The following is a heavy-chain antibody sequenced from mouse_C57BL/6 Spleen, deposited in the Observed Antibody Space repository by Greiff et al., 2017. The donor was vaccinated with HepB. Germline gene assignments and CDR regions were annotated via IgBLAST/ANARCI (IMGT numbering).Heavy chain of an antibody. CDR2: IWRGGST. D-gene: IGHD2-5*01. J-gene: IGHJ4*01. CDR1: GFSLTSYG. CDR3: ASYSNYAMDY. V-gene: IGHV2-5*01. Sequence: QVQLKQSGPGLVQPSQSLSITCTVSGFSLTSYGVHWVRQSPGKGLEWLGVIWRGGSTDNSKSQVFCKMNSLQADDTAIYYCASYSNYAMDYWGQGTSVTVSS.